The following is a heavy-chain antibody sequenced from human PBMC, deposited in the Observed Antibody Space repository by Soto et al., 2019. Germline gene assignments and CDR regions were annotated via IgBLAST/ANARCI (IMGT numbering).Heavy chain of an antibody. Sequence: GGSLRLSCAASGFTFSSYWMSWVRQAPGKGLEWVANIKQDGSEKYYADSVKGRFTISRDNSKNTLYLQMNSLRAEDTAVYYCARERTSYNWNDVPIDYWGQGTLVTVSS. CDR3: ARERTSYNWNDVPIDY. D-gene: IGHD1-1*01. V-gene: IGHV3-7*01. CDR2: IKQDGSEK. J-gene: IGHJ4*02. CDR1: GFTFSSYW.